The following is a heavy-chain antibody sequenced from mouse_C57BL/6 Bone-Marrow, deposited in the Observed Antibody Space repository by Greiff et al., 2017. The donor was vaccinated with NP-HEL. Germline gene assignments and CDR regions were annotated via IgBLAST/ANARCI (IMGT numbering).Heavy chain of an antibody. Sequence: QVQLKQPGAELVKPGASVKVSCKASGYTFTSYWMHWVKQRPGQGLEWIGRIHPSDSDTNYNQKFKGKATLTVDKSSSTAYMQLSSLTSEDSAVYYCAMPYYYGSRDWYFDVWGTGTTVTVSS. CDR3: AMPYYYGSRDWYFDV. CDR1: GYTFTSYW. CDR2: IHPSDSDT. J-gene: IGHJ1*03. D-gene: IGHD1-1*01. V-gene: IGHV1-74*01.